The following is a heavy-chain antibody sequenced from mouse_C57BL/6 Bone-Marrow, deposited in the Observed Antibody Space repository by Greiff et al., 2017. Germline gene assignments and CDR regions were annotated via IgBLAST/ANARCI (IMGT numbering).Heavy chain of an antibody. Sequence: QVQLKESGAELARPGASVKLSCKASGYTFTSYGISWVKQRTGQGLEWIGEIYPRSGNTYYNEKFKGKATLTADKSSSTAYMELRSLTSEDSAVYFCARKGPLFPEGVAYWGQGTLVTVSA. CDR3: ARKGPLFPEGVAY. CDR1: GYTFTSYG. V-gene: IGHV1-81*01. D-gene: IGHD1-1*01. CDR2: IYPRSGNT. J-gene: IGHJ3*01.